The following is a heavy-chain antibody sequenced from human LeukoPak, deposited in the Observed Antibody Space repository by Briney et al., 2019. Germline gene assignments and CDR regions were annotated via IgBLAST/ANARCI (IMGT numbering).Heavy chain of an antibody. Sequence: GGSLRLSCAASGFTFDDYAMHWVRQAPGKGLEWVSGISWNSGSIGYADSVKGRFTISRDNAKNSLYLRMNSLRVEDTALYYCAKDVEGYDILTAPDHWGQGTLVTVSS. J-gene: IGHJ4*02. CDR2: ISWNSGSI. V-gene: IGHV3-9*01. CDR3: AKDVEGYDILTAPDH. CDR1: GFTFDDYA. D-gene: IGHD3-9*01.